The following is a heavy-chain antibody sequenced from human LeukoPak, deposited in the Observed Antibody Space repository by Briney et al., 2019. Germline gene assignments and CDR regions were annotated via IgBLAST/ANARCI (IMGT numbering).Heavy chain of an antibody. D-gene: IGHD3-10*01. Sequence: VGSLRLSCAASAFSFSGYGISWVPQGPGKGLGWGSASCGGGGGTLYADSGKGGFTISRDNSKNMLYLQMNSLRAEDTAVYYCTKCLKWFGERNNYYYYMDVWGKGTTVTISS. CDR2: SCGGGGGT. CDR1: AFSFSGYG. J-gene: IGHJ6*03. CDR3: TKCLKWFGERNNYYYYMDV. V-gene: IGHV3-23*01.